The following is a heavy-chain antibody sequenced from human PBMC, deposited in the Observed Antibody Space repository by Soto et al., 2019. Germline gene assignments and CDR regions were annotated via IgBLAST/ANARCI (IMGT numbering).Heavy chain of an antibody. CDR2: IDGSGGST. CDR3: ARGPGGSIYYMDV. Sequence: PVRSHRLRYAASGFTFSNYAMGWVRQAPGTGLEWVSVIDGSGGSTSFVDSVKGRFTISRDNAKNSLYPQMNSLRAEDTAVYYCARGPGGSIYYMDVWGKGTTVTV. D-gene: IGHD2-15*01. CDR1: GFTFSNYA. V-gene: IGHV3-23*01. J-gene: IGHJ6*03.